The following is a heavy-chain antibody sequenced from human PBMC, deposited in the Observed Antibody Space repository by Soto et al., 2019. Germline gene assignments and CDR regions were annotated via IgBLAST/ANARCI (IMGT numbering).Heavy chain of an antibody. J-gene: IGHJ4*02. CDR1: GFTFSSYA. CDR2: ISSNGGST. V-gene: IGHV3-64*01. Sequence: GXSLILSCAASGFTFSSYAMHWVRQAPWKGLEYVSAISSNGGSTYYANSVKGRFTISRDNSKNTLYLQMGSLRAEDMAVYYCARQSYSSYYFDYWGQGTLVTVSS. D-gene: IGHD6-13*01. CDR3: ARQSYSSYYFDY.